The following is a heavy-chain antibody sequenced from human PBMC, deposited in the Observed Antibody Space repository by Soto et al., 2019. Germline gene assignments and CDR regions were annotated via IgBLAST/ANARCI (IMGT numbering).Heavy chain of an antibody. CDR1: GGTFSSYA. Sequence: ASVKVSCKASGGTFSSYAISWVRQAPGQGLEWMGGIIPIFGTANYAQKFQGRVTITADESTSTAYMELSSLRSEDTAVYYCARDRGAYSSSYDHYYYYYMDVWGKGTTVTVSS. V-gene: IGHV1-69*13. CDR2: IIPIFGTA. J-gene: IGHJ6*03. D-gene: IGHD6-6*01. CDR3: ARDRGAYSSSYDHYYYYYMDV.